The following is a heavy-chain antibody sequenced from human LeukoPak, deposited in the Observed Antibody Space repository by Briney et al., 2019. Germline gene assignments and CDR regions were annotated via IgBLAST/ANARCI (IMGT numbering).Heavy chain of an antibody. V-gene: IGHV3-33*06. CDR2: IWSDGIEK. J-gene: IGHJ4*02. CDR3: AKDAQRGFDYSNSLEY. Sequence: PGGSLRLSCAASGFTYSHYGMHWVRQAPGKGLEWVAVIWSDGIEKYYGDAVKGRFTISRDNSRNTLYLQMNSLRGEDTAVYYCAKDAQRGFDYSNSLEYWGQGTLVTVSS. CDR1: GFTYSHYG. D-gene: IGHD4-11*01.